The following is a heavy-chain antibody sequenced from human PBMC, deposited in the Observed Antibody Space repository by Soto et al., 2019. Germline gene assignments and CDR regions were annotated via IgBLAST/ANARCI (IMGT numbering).Heavy chain of an antibody. Sequence: QVQLVESGGGVVQPGRSLRLSCAASGFTFSTYAMHWVRQAPGKGLEWVAVISYDGSNKYYADSVKGRFTISRDNSKNTLCLQMNSLRAEDTAVYYCARECGSCYSRAFDIWGQGTMVTVSS. J-gene: IGHJ3*02. CDR3: ARECGSCYSRAFDI. CDR2: ISYDGSNK. CDR1: GFTFSTYA. D-gene: IGHD2-15*01. V-gene: IGHV3-30-3*01.